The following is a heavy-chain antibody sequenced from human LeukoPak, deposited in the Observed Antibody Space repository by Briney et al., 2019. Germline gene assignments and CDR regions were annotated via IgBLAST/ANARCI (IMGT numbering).Heavy chain of an antibody. CDR1: GFTFSSYA. CDR2: ISGSGGST. D-gene: IGHD6-19*01. Sequence: QTGGSLRLSCAVSGFTFSSYAMSWVRQAPGKGLEWVSAISGSGGSTYYADSVKGRFTISRDNSKNTLYLQMNSLRAEDTAVYYCAKAGSGWYTFDYWGQGTLVTVSS. V-gene: IGHV3-23*01. J-gene: IGHJ4*02. CDR3: AKAGSGWYTFDY.